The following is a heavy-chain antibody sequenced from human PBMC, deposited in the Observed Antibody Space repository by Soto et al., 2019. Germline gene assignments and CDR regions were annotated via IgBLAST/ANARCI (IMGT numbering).Heavy chain of an antibody. D-gene: IGHD2-2*02. J-gene: IGHJ4*02. CDR3: ATRIPPAPSDY. Sequence: QVQLQQWGAGLLKPSETLSLTCAVYGGSFSGYYWSWIRQPPGKGLEWIGQINHGGATNYIPSLKSRVTISLDTSKNQFSLKLSSVTAADTAVYYCATRIPPAPSDYWGQGTLVTVSS. CDR1: GGSFSGYY. V-gene: IGHV4-34*01. CDR2: INHGGAT.